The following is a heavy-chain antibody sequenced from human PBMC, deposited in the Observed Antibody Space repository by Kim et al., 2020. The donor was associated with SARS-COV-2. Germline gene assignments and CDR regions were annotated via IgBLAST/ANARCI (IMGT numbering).Heavy chain of an antibody. V-gene: IGHV4-34*01. J-gene: IGHJ4*02. CDR3: ARRDSSGYYHYY. D-gene: IGHD3-22*01. Sequence: NYNPSLKSRVTISVDTSKNQFSLKLSSVTAADTAVYYCARRDSSGYYHYYWGQGTLVTVSS.